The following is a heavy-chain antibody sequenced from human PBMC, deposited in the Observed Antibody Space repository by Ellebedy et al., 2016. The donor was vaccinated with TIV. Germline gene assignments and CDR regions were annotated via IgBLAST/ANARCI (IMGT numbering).Heavy chain of an antibody. V-gene: IGHV3-48*04. CDR3: ARDMAWGNERVNDALDI. D-gene: IGHD7-27*01. CDR2: ISGSSLTK. CDR1: GFTFSPYS. J-gene: IGHJ3*02. Sequence: GESLKISCAASGFTFSPYSMNWVRRAPGKGLEWVSYISGSSLTKFYADSVKGRFTISRDNAESSVFLQMDSLRVEDTAVYYCARDMAWGNERVNDALDIWGQGTMVTVSA.